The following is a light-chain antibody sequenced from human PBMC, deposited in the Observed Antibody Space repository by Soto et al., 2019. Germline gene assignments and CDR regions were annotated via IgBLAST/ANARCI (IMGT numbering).Light chain of an antibody. Sequence: EIVMTQSPASLSASPGGRATLSCRASRDISNNLAWYQQRPGQPPRLLIYGASTRATGVPARFSGSGWGTDFTLTISGLQSDDFSVYYCQQYTSWQTFGQGTQVDIK. V-gene: IGKV3-15*01. CDR2: GAS. CDR3: QQYTSWQT. CDR1: RDISNN. J-gene: IGKJ1*01.